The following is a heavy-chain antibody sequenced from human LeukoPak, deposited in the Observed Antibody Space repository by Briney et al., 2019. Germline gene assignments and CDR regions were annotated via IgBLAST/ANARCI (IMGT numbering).Heavy chain of an antibody. Sequence: SETLSLTCTVSGGSISSSSYYWGWIRQPPGNGLEWIGSIYYSGSTYYNPSLKSRVTISVDTSKNQFSLKLSSVTAADTAVYYCARPNGSGYTRFLAFDIWGQGTMVTVSS. CDR1: GGSISSSSYY. CDR3: ARPNGSGYTRFLAFDI. V-gene: IGHV4-39*01. D-gene: IGHD5-12*01. CDR2: IYYSGST. J-gene: IGHJ3*02.